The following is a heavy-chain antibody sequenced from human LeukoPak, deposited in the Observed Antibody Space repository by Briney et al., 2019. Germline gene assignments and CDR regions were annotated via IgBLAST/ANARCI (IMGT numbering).Heavy chain of an antibody. CDR1: GGSISSGGYY. Sequence: PSQTLSLTCTVSGGSISSGGYYWSWIRQPAGKGLEWIGRIYTSGSTNYNPSLKSRVTMSVDTSKNQFSLKLSSVTAADTAVYYCARGKREERFLEWFQEGFYYYYMDVWGKGTTVTVSS. D-gene: IGHD3-3*01. V-gene: IGHV4-61*02. J-gene: IGHJ6*03. CDR2: IYTSGST. CDR3: ARGKREERFLEWFQEGFYYYYMDV.